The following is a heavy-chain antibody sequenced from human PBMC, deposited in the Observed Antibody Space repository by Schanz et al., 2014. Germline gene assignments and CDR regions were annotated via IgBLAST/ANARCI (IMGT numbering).Heavy chain of an antibody. Sequence: QVQLVQSGTQVKKPGASVKVSCKASGYTLSAYSLHWVRQAPGQGLEWMGRIIPILGIANYAQKFQGRVTITADKSTFTAYMDVSSLRSEDTAVFYCARDPSFSMVRGVIIDSYYYGMDVWGQGTTVTVSS. V-gene: IGHV1-69*09. J-gene: IGHJ6*02. CDR1: GYTLSAYS. D-gene: IGHD3-10*01. CDR2: IIPILGIA. CDR3: ARDPSFSMVRGVIIDSYYYGMDV.